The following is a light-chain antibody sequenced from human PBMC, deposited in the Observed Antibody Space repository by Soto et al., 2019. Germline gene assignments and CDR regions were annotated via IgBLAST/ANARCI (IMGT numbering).Light chain of an antibody. CDR2: DAS. Sequence: EFVLTQSPGTLSLSPGQRAPLSCRASQTVRNNYLAWYQQKPGKAPRLLIYDASSRATGIPDRFSGGGSGTDFTLTISRLEPEDFAVYYCQQFSSYPLTFGGGTKVDIK. CDR1: QTVRNNY. V-gene: IGKV3-20*01. J-gene: IGKJ4*01. CDR3: QQFSSYPLT.